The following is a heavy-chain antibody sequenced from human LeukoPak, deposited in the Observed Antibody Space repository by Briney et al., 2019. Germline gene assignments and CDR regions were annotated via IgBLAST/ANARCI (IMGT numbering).Heavy chain of an antibody. CDR1: GDNFSRYT. V-gene: IGHV1-2*02. Sequence: ASVKVSCKASGDNFSRYTVTWVRQAPGQGLEWMGWINPNSGGTNYAQKFQGRVTMTRDTSISTAYMELSRLRSDDTAVYYCARLPTLGDLWGQGTLVTVSS. D-gene: IGHD2/OR15-2a*01. J-gene: IGHJ5*02. CDR3: ARLPTLGDL. CDR2: INPNSGGT.